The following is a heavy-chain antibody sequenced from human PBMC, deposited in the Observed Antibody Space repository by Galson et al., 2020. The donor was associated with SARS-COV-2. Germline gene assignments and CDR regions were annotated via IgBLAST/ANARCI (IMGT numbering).Heavy chain of an antibody. D-gene: IGHD3-22*01. Sequence: EISETLSLTCTVSGGSISSGDYYWSWIRQPPGKGLEWIRYIYYSGSTYYNPSLKSRVTISVDTSKNQFSLKLSSVTAADTAVYYCARGIGFGYYEGIDYWGQGTLVTVSS. CDR3: ARGIGFGYYEGIDY. CDR2: IYYSGST. J-gene: IGHJ4*02. CDR1: GGSISSGDYY. V-gene: IGHV4-30-4*01.